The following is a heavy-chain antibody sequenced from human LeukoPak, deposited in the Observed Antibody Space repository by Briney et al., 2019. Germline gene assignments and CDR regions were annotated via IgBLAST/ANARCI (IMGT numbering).Heavy chain of an antibody. CDR3: AKLNMPYCSSTSCYTFDY. D-gene: IGHD2-2*02. CDR1: GFTFSSYA. CDR2: ISGSGGST. J-gene: IGHJ4*02. V-gene: IGHV3-23*01. Sequence: GGSLRLSCAASGFTFSSYAMSWVRQAPGKGLEWVSAISGSGGSTYYADSAKGRFTISRDNSKNTLYLQMNSLRAEDTAVYYCAKLNMPYCSSTSCYTFDYWGRGTLVTVSS.